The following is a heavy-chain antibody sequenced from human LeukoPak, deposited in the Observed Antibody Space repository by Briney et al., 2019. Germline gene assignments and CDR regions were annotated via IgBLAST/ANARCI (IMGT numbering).Heavy chain of an antibody. CDR2: INPNSGGT. D-gene: IGHD6-19*01. Sequence: ASVKVSCKASGYTFTGYYMHWVRQAPGQGLEWMGWINPNSGGTNYAQKFQGWVTMTRDTSISTAYMELSRLRSDDTAVYYCARDTAVAATRSYYYYYGMDVWGQGTMVTVSS. CDR3: ARDTAVAATRSYYYYYGMDV. J-gene: IGHJ6*02. CDR1: GYTFTGYY. V-gene: IGHV1-2*04.